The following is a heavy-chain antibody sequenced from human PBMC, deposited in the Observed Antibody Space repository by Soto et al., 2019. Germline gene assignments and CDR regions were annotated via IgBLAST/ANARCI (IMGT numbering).Heavy chain of an antibody. CDR1: EVTFSRYA. Sequence: WGTLRLPCAASEVTFSRYAMSWIRQAPGKGLEWVSAISGSGGTTYYADSVKGRFTISRNNSKNTLYLQMNSLRAEDTAVYNCAKQKDIDCFDYWGRGTLVSVSS. CDR2: ISGSGGTT. J-gene: IGHJ4*02. V-gene: IGHV3-23*01. CDR3: AKQKDIDCFDY. D-gene: IGHD5-12*01.